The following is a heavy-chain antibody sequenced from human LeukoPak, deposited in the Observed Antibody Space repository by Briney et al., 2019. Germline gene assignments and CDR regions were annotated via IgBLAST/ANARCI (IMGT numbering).Heavy chain of an antibody. V-gene: IGHV3-23*01. J-gene: IGHJ6*03. Sequence: GGSLRLSCAASGFTLSSYAMSWVRQAPGKGLEWVSAISGSGGSTYYADSVKGRFTISRDNSKNTLYLQMNSLRAEDTAVYYCAKDDGGSYYIYYYYMDVWGKGTTVTISS. CDR2: ISGSGGST. D-gene: IGHD1-26*01. CDR1: GFTLSSYA. CDR3: AKDDGGSYYIYYYYMDV.